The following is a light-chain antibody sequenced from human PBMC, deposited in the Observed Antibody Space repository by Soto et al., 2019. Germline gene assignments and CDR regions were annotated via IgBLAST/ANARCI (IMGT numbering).Light chain of an antibody. V-gene: IGKV1-5*03. CDR2: KAS. CDR1: QTISSW. J-gene: IGKJ1*01. CDR3: QHYNSYSEA. Sequence: DIQMTQSPSTLSGSVGDRVTITCRASQTISSWLAWYQQKPGKAPKLLIYKASTLKSGVPSRFSGSASGTEFTLTISSLQPDGFATYYCQHYNSYSEAFGQGTKVDIK.